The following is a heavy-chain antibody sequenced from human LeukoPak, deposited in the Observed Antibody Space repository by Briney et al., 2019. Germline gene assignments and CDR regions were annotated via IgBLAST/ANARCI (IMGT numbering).Heavy chain of an antibody. CDR3: ARDSWAEYCSSTSCSEDNWFDP. D-gene: IGHD2-2*01. Sequence: PSQTLSLTCTVSGGSISSGDYYWSWIHQPPGKGLEWIGYIYYSGSTYYNPSLKSRVTISVDTSKNQFSLKLSSVTAADTAVYYCARDSWAEYCSSTSCSEDNWFDPWGQGTLVTVSS. CDR2: IYYSGST. CDR1: GGSISSGDYY. V-gene: IGHV4-30-4*01. J-gene: IGHJ5*02.